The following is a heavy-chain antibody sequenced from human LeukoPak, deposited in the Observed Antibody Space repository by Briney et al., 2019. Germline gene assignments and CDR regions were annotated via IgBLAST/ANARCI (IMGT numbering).Heavy chain of an antibody. D-gene: IGHD6-19*01. Sequence: PGGSLRLSCAASGFTFSRYAMSWVRQAPGKGLEWVSSVSTDGDTYYTDSVEGRFTISRYTSMNTLFLQMTSLRAEDTALYYCARSRSGSVAGTSDYWGQGTLVIVSS. J-gene: IGHJ4*02. CDR3: ARSRSGSVAGTSDY. CDR1: GFTFSRYA. CDR2: VSTDGDT. V-gene: IGHV3-23*01.